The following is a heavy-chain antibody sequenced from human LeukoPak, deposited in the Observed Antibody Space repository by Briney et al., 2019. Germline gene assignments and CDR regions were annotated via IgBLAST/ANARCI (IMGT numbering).Heavy chain of an antibody. CDR2: IKQDGSEK. D-gene: IGHD5-18*01. CDR1: GFTFSTYW. Sequence: GGSLRLSCAASGFTFSTYWMSWVHQAPGKGLEWVANIKQDGSEKYYVDSVKGRFTISRDNAKNSLYLQMKSLRAEDTAVYYCAREGIPLMDVWGQGTTVTVSS. J-gene: IGHJ6*02. V-gene: IGHV3-7*05. CDR3: AREGIPLMDV.